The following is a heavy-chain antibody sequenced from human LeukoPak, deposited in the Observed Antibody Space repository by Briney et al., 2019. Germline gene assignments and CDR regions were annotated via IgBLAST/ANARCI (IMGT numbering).Heavy chain of an antibody. CDR2: TTGSGVTS. J-gene: IGHJ4*02. D-gene: IGHD2/OR15-2a*01. CDR3: AKESTQVIEVYFDS. Sequence: GGSLRLSCTASGFTFSSCAMSWVRQAPGKGLQWVSSTTGSGVTSYYADSVKGRFTISRDNSKNMLYLEMNTLRADDTAVYFCAKESTQVIEVYFDSWGQGTLVTVSS. CDR1: GFTFSSCA. V-gene: IGHV3-23*01.